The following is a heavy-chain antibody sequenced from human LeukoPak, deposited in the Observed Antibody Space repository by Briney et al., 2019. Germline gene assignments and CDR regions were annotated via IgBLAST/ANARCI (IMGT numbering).Heavy chain of an antibody. Sequence: GGSLRLSCAASGFTFSSYWMSWVRQAPGKGLEWVSVIYSGGSTYYADSVEGRFTISRDNSKNTLYLQMNSLRAEDTAVYYCARVSVAGLDYWGQGTLVTVSS. V-gene: IGHV3-53*01. CDR3: ARVSVAGLDY. J-gene: IGHJ4*02. CDR1: GFTFSSYW. CDR2: IYSGGST. D-gene: IGHD6-19*01.